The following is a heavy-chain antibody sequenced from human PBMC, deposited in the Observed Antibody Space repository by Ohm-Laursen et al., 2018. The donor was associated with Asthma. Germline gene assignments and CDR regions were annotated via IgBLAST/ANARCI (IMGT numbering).Heavy chain of an antibody. CDR3: ARQFFGSSRPKLFDF. V-gene: IGHV4-31*03. CDR1: GDSISTEGYF. CDR2: IYYSGST. Sequence: SQTLSLTCTVSGDSISTEGYFWTWIRQHPGKGLEWIGYIYYSGSTYYNPSLKSRVTISVDTSKNQFSLKLSSVTAADTAVYYCARQFFGSSRPKLFDFWGQGLQVTVSS. D-gene: IGHD2/OR15-2a*01. J-gene: IGHJ4*02.